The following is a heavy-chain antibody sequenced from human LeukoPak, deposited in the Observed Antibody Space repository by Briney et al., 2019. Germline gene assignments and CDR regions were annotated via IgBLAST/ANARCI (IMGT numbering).Heavy chain of an antibody. Sequence: SQTLSLTCTVSGGSISSGSYYWSWIRQPPGKGLEWIGYIYYSGSTNYNPSLKSRVTISVDTSKNQFSLKLSSVTAADTAVYYCARGAAATYWGQGTLVTVSS. CDR1: GGSISSGSYY. D-gene: IGHD6-13*01. CDR3: ARGAAATY. CDR2: IYYSGST. J-gene: IGHJ4*02. V-gene: IGHV4-61*01.